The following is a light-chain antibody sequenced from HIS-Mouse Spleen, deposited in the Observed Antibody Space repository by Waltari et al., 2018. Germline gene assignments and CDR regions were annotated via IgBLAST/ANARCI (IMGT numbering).Light chain of an antibody. CDR1: SSDVGGYNF. CDR3: SSYTSSSTRV. Sequence: QSALTQPASVSGSPGQSTPISCTGTSSDVGGYNFSPWYQQHPGKAPKLMISVVSYRPSGVSNRFSGSKSGNTASLTISGLQAEDEADYYCSSYTSSSTRVFGGGTKLTVL. CDR2: VVS. V-gene: IGLV2-14*03. J-gene: IGLJ2*01.